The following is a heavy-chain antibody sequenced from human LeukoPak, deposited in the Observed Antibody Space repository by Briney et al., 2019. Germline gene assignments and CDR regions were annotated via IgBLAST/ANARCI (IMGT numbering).Heavy chain of an antibody. V-gene: IGHV4-39*01. CDR3: ARLVRYCSTDTCYPFDY. CDR2: MYYSGGT. J-gene: IGHJ4*02. D-gene: IGHD2-2*01. CDR1: GGSISSSSHY. Sequence: SETLSLTCTVSGGSISSSSHYWGWIRQPPGKGLEWIGSMYYSGGTYYNPSLKSRVTISIETSKNQFSLKLNSVTAADTAVYYCARLVRYCSTDTCYPFDYWGQGTLVTVSS.